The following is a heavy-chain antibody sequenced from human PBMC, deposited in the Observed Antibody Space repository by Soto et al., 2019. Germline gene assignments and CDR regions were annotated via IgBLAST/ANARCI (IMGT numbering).Heavy chain of an antibody. CDR2: IYSSGST. CDR1: DGSISSYY. Sequence: PSETLSLTCSVSDGSISSYYWNWIRQPAGKGLEWIGRIYSSGSTNYNPSLKSRVTMSVDTSKNQSSLKLSSVTAADTAVYYCARVGSSSSGTNWFDPWGQGTLVTVSS. V-gene: IGHV4-4*07. D-gene: IGHD6-6*01. CDR3: ARVGSSSSGTNWFDP. J-gene: IGHJ5*02.